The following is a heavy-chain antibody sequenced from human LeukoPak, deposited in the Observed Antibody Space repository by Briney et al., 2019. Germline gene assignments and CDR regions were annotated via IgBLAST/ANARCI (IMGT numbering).Heavy chain of an antibody. J-gene: IGHJ6*03. CDR3: ARDGRGSGHYYGDYYMDV. V-gene: IGHV3-23*01. CDR1: GFTFRSFG. D-gene: IGHD3-22*01. CDR2: IGASGDSS. Sequence: GGSLRLSCAASGFTFRSFGMNWVRRAPGKGLEWVAGIGASGDSSYYADSMKGRFTISRDHSKNTVFLQMDSLRAEDTAVYYCARDGRGSGHYYGDYYMDVWGKGTTVTVSS.